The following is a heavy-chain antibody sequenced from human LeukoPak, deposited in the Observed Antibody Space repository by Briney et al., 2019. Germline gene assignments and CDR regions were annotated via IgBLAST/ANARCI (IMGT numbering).Heavy chain of an antibody. CDR3: AKDRVDGSGSQFDS. CDR1: GFTFNNHA. D-gene: IGHD3-10*01. J-gene: IGHJ4*02. CDR2: IRGSGAMT. Sequence: GGSLRLSCAASGFTFNNHAMIWVRQAPGKGLEWVSSIRGSGAMTYYGDSVKGRFTISRDNAMGTLYLQMNSLRADDTAVYYCAKDRVDGSGSQFDSWGQGSLVIVSS. V-gene: IGHV3-23*01.